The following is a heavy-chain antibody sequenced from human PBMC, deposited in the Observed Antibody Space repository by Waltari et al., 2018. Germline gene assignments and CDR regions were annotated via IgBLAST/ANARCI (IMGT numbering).Heavy chain of an antibody. J-gene: IGHJ4*02. D-gene: IGHD3-10*01. Sequence: EVQLVESGGGLVRPGGSLRLSCAASGFTFNTYWMHWVRQDPGQGLVGFARINSDGSLISYAASGKGRFTISRDNAEKTLYLQMNSLRAEDTAVYYCSRGGGSLDYWGQGTQVTVSS. CDR2: INSDGSLI. CDR3: SRGGGSLDY. V-gene: IGHV3-74*01. CDR1: GFTFNTYW.